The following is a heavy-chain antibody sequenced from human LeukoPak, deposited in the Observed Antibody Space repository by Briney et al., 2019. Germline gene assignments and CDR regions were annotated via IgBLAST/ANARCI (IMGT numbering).Heavy chain of an antibody. J-gene: IGHJ4*02. CDR2: FSGSGGST. D-gene: IGHD3-10*01. V-gene: IGHV3-23*01. CDR3: ATELPSYYFHY. Sequence: PGGSLRLSCAASGFTFSDYNMNWVRQAPGKGLEWVSTFSGSGGSTHYADSVKGRFTISRDNSKNTLYLQMNSLRSEDTAMYYCATELPSYYFHYWGQGTLVTVSS. CDR1: GFTFSDYN.